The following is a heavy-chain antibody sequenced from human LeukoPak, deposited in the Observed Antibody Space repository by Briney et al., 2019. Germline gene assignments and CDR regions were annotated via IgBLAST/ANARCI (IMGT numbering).Heavy chain of an antibody. J-gene: IGHJ4*02. D-gene: IGHD2-2*02. CDR2: ISSSGSTI. Sequence: GGSLRPSCAASGFTFSDYYMSWIRQAPGKGLEWVSYISSSGSTIYYADSVKGRFTISRDNAKNSLYLQMSSLRADDTAVYYCARAGCRSTSCYTRLVYWGQGTLVTVSS. V-gene: IGHV3-11*01. CDR3: ARAGCRSTSCYTRLVY. CDR1: GFTFSDYY.